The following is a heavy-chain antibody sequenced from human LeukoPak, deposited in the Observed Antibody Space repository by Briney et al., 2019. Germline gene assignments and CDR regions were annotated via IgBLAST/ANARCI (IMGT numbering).Heavy chain of an antibody. J-gene: IGHJ4*02. D-gene: IGHD3-10*01. CDR2: IRYDGSNK. Sequence: GGSLRLSCAASGFTFSSYDIHWVRQAPGKGLEWVAFIRYDGSNKYYADSVRGRFTISRDNSKNTLYLQMNSLRAEDTAIYYCARSGGSYWYWGQGTLVTVSS. CDR1: GFTFSSYD. CDR3: ARSGGSYWY. V-gene: IGHV3-30*02.